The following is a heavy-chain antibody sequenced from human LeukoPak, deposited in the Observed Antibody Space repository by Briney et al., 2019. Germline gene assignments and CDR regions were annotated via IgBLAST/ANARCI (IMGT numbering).Heavy chain of an antibody. D-gene: IGHD3-16*02. CDR2: IYPGDSDT. Sequence: GESLKISCKGSGCSFTSYWIGWVRQMPGKGLEWMGIIYPGDSDTRYSPSFQGQVTISADESISTAYLQWSSLKASDTAMYYCARSHYDYVWGSYRTYYFDYWGQGTLVTVSS. CDR1: GCSFTSYW. CDR3: ARSHYDYVWGSYRTYYFDY. J-gene: IGHJ4*02. V-gene: IGHV5-51*01.